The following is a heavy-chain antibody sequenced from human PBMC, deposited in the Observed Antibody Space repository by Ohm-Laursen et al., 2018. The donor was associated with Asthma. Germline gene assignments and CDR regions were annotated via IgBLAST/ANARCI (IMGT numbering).Heavy chain of an antibody. CDR2: IGTSGSTM. CDR3: ARDPPVTTVTTGEYFDH. CDR1: GFTFSDYY. Sequence: SLRLSCAASGFTFSDYYMSWVRQAPGKGLEWITYIGTSGSTMYYADSVKGRFTISRDNAKSSLYLQMNSLTAEDTAVYYCARDPPVTTVTTGEYFDHWGQGTLVTVSS. D-gene: IGHD4-17*01. J-gene: IGHJ4*02. V-gene: IGHV3-11*01.